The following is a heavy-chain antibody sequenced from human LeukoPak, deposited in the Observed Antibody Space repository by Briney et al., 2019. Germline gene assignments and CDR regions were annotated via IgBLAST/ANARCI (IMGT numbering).Heavy chain of an antibody. D-gene: IGHD3-22*01. CDR2: ISAYNGNT. V-gene: IGHV1-18*01. Sequence: EASVKVSCKASGYTFTSYGISWVRQAPGQGLEWMGWISAYNGNTNYARKLQGRVTMTTDTSTSTAYMELRSLRSDDTAVYYCARAGDTYYDSSGYYWFDPWGQGTLVTVSS. CDR3: ARAGDTYYDSSGYYWFDP. CDR1: GYTFTSYG. J-gene: IGHJ5*02.